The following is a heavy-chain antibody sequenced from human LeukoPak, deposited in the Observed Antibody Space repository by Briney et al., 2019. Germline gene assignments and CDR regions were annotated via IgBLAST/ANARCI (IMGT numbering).Heavy chain of an antibody. CDR2: ISSSGTTI. CDR3: ARLYSSSSLGLDS. D-gene: IGHD6-6*01. CDR1: GFTFSRSA. V-gene: IGHV3-48*03. J-gene: IGHJ4*02. Sequence: GGSLRLSCAASGFTFSRSAMSWVRQAPGKGLEWLSYISSSGTTIYYADSVKGRFTISRDNAKNSLYLQIHSLRAEDTAFYYCARLYSSSSLGLDSWGQGTLVTVSS.